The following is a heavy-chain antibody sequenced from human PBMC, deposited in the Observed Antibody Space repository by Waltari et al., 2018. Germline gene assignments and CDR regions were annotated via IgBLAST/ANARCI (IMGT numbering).Heavy chain of an antibody. CDR3: ASTVYYDSSGWTYYFDY. D-gene: IGHD3-22*01. CDR2: IYYSGST. CDR1: GGPISSSSYN. Sequence: QLQLQESGPGLVKPSETLSLTCTVSGGPISSSSYNWGWIRQPPGKGLEWIGSIYYSGSTYYNPSLKSRVTISVDTSKNQFSLKLSSVTAADTAVYYCASTVYYDSSGWTYYFDYWGQGTLVTVSS. J-gene: IGHJ4*02. V-gene: IGHV4-39*01.